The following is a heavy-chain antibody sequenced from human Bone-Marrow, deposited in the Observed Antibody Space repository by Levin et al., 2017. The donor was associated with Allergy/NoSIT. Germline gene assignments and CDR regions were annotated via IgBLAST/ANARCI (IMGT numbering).Heavy chain of an antibody. J-gene: IGHJ6*02. V-gene: IGHV1-69*02. CDR2: IIPILGIA. Sequence: SVKVSCKASGGTFSSYTISWVRQAPGQGLEWMGRIIPILGIANYAQKFQGRVTITADKSTSTAYMELSSLRSEDTAVYYCASAPAGGGANFIYYYYGMDVWGQGTTVTVSS. D-gene: IGHD1-26*01. CDR1: GGTFSSYT. CDR3: ASAPAGGGANFIYYYYGMDV.